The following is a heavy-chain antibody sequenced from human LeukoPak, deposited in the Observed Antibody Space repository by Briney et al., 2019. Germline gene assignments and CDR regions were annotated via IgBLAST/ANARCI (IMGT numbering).Heavy chain of an antibody. D-gene: IGHD1-26*01. Sequence: GGSLRLSCAASGFTFSTYSMSWVRQAPGKGLEWVSGINWNGGSIGYGDSVKGRITISRDNAKNSLYLQMDSLRAEDTALYYCARGPGWNSGSPRYSDYWGQGTLVTVSS. V-gene: IGHV3-20*04. CDR2: INWNGGSI. CDR1: GFTFSTYS. J-gene: IGHJ4*02. CDR3: ARGPGWNSGSPRYSDY.